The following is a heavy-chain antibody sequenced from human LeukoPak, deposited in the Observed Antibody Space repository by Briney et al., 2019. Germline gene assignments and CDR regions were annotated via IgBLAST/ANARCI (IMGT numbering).Heavy chain of an antibody. Sequence: SETLSLTCTVSGGSISSGGYYWSWFRQHPGKGPEWIGYTHYSGRTYYNPSLRSRLTISADTSKNQFSLRLSSVTAADTAVYYCARTYCSGGSCYGLDYWGQGTLVTVSS. CDR3: ARTYCSGGSCYGLDY. CDR2: THYSGRT. J-gene: IGHJ4*02. D-gene: IGHD2-15*01. V-gene: IGHV4-30-4*08. CDR1: GGSISSGGYY.